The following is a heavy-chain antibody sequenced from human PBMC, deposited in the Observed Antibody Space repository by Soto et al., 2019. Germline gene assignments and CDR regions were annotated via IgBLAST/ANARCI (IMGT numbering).Heavy chain of an antibody. CDR3: ALLTYYYDSRGYYSSAEYFQH. Sequence: QITLKESGPPLVKPTQTLTLTCTFSGFSLSTSGVGVGWIRQPPGKALEWLALIYWDDDKRYSPSLKSRLTITKDTSKNQVVLTMTNMAPVDTATYYCALLTYYYDSRGYYSSAEYFQHWGQGTLVTVSS. J-gene: IGHJ1*01. V-gene: IGHV2-5*02. D-gene: IGHD3-22*01. CDR2: IYWDDDK. CDR1: GFSLSTSGVG.